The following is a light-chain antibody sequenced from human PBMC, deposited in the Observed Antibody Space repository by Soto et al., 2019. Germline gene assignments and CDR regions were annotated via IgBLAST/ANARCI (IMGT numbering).Light chain of an antibody. J-gene: IGKJ5*01. CDR1: QSVSSSY. Sequence: EIVLTQSPGTLSLSPGERATLSCRASQSVSSSYLAWYQQKPGQAPRLLIYGASSRPTGIPDRFSGSGSGTDFTLTFSRLEPEDFAVYYCQQYGSSFTFGQGTRLEIK. V-gene: IGKV3-20*01. CDR3: QQYGSSFT. CDR2: GAS.